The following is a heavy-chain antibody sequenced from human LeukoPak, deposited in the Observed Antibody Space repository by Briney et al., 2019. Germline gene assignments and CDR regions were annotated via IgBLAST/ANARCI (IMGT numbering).Heavy chain of an antibody. CDR3: ATGRYSGYSD. J-gene: IGHJ4*02. CDR2: IKSEPDGGTT. Sequence: PGGSLRLSCAASGFTFSNAWMSWVRQAPGKGLEWVGHIKSEPDGGTTVYSAPAKGRFTISRDDSKNTLYLQMNSLKTEDTAVYYCATGRYSGYSDWGQGTLVTVSS. CDR1: GFTFSNAW. V-gene: IGHV3-15*01. D-gene: IGHD5-12*01.